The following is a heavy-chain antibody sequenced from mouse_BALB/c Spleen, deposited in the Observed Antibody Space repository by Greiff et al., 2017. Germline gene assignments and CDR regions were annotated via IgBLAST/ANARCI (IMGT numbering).Heavy chain of an antibody. CDR1: GFTFSSFG. D-gene: IGHD2-1*01. CDR2: ISSGSSTI. Sequence: QVVESGGGLVQPGGSRKLSCAASGFTFSSFGMHWVRQAPEKGLEWVAYISSGSSTIYYADTVKGRFTISRDNPKNTLFLQMTSLRSEDTAMYYCARSGGNYVYAMDYWGQGTSVTVSS. J-gene: IGHJ4*01. CDR3: ARSGGNYVYAMDY. V-gene: IGHV5-17*02.